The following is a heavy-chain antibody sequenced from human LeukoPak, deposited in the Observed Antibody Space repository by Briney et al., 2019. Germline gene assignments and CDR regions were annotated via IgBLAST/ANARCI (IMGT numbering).Heavy chain of an antibody. CDR3: ARNVGGLRGFEY. CDR2: VSYSGST. J-gene: IGHJ4*02. Sequence: SETLSLTCTVSGGSISSSTYYWSWIRQPPGKGLEWIGYVSYSGSTNYNPSLKSRVTISVDTSTNQFSLKLSSVTAADTAVYYCARNVGGLRGFEYWGQGTLVTVSS. V-gene: IGHV4-61*01. D-gene: IGHD3-10*01. CDR1: GGSISSSTYY.